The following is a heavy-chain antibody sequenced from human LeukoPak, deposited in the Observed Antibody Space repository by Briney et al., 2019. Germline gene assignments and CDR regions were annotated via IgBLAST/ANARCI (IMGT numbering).Heavy chain of an antibody. Sequence: GGSLRLSCAASGFTLSTYTMSWVRQAPGKGLEWVSSISSSSIYIYYADSVEGRFTISRDNAEDSLYLQMNSLRAEDSAIYYCSRDSSSSNYYYNMDVWGNGTTVTLSS. CDR1: GFTLSTYT. D-gene: IGHD6-13*01. CDR3: SRDSSSSNYYYNMDV. J-gene: IGHJ6*03. V-gene: IGHV3-21*01. CDR2: ISSSSIYI.